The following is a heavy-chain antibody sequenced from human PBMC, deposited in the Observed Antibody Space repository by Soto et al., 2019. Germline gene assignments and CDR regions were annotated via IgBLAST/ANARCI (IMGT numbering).Heavy chain of an antibody. V-gene: IGHV3-30*18. CDR1: GFTFSSYG. CDR2: TSYDGTNK. D-gene: IGHD6-13*01. Sequence: QVQLVESGGGVVEPGRSLRLSCAASGFTFSSYGIHWVRQAPGKGLEWVAVTSYDGTNKYYADSVKGRFTISRDNSKKTLNLQMNSLRAEDTAVYYCAKDQGYSSSWFHPSYHDYYGMDVWGQGTTVTVSS. CDR3: AKDQGYSSSWFHPSYHDYYGMDV. J-gene: IGHJ6*02.